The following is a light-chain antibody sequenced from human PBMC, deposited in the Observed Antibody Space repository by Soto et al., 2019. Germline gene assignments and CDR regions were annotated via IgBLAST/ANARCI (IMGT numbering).Light chain of an antibody. CDR1: SSDVGGYNY. V-gene: IGLV2-8*01. CDR2: EVT. CDR3: SSSAGSNNLV. Sequence: QSALTQPPSASGSPGQSVTISCTGTSSDVGGYNYVSWYQQHPGKAPKLMIYEVTKRPSGVPDRFSGSKSGNTAYLTVSGLQAEDEADYYCSSSAGSNNLVFGGGTKVTV. J-gene: IGLJ2*01.